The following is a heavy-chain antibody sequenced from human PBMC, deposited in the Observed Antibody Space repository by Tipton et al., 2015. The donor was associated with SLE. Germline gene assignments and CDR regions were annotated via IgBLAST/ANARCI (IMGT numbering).Heavy chain of an antibody. CDR2: INQDGSEQ. CDR1: RLSISNNW. D-gene: IGHD1-26*01. CDR3: VREYQGRFYVNGAFDM. J-gene: IGHJ3*02. Sequence: GSLRLSCAASRLSISNNWMSWVRQAPGKGLEWVAHINQDGSEQYYVDSVKGRFTIYRDNAKSSLSLQMNSLRAEDTAVYYCVREYQGRFYVNGAFDMWGQGTMVTDSS. V-gene: IGHV3-7*01.